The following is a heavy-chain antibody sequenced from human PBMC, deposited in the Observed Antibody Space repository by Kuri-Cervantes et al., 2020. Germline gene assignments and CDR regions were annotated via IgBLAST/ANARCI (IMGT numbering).Heavy chain of an antibody. CDR1: GGSISSYY. J-gene: IGHJ4*02. V-gene: IGHV4-59*08. Sequence: SETLSLTCTVSGGSISSYYWSWIRQPPGKGLEWIGYIYNSGSTNYNPSLKSRVTISVDTSKNQFSLKLSSVTAADTAVYYCASWDSSSWYRYFDYWGQGTLVTVSS. D-gene: IGHD6-13*01. CDR2: IYNSGST. CDR3: ASWDSSSWYRYFDY.